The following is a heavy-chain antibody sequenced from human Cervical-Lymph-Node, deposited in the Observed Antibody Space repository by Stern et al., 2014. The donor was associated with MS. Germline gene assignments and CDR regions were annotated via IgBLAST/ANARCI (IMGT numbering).Heavy chain of an antibody. J-gene: IGHJ4*02. Sequence: VQLVESGGGLVQPGGSLRLSCAASGFTFSSYAMSWVRQAPGQGLEWGSAISGSGGSTYYADSVKGRFTISRDNSTHTLYLATNSLRAEHTAVYYCAKSTVTSLSDYWGQGTLVTVSS. CDR2: ISGSGGST. CDR1: GFTFSSYA. CDR3: AKSTVTSLSDY. V-gene: IGHV3-23*04. D-gene: IGHD4-17*01.